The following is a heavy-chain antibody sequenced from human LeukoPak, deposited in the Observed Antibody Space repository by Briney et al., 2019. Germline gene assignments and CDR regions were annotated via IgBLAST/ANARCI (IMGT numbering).Heavy chain of an antibody. CDR2: IYYSGST. CDR1: GGSISSSSYY. Sequence: SETLSLTCTVSGGSISSSSYYWGWIRQPPGKGLEWIGSIYYSGSTYYNPSLKSRVTISVDTSKNQFSLKLSSVTAADTAVYDCARQSPTDKGYWGQGTLVTVSS. V-gene: IGHV4-39*01. CDR3: ARQSPTDKGY. D-gene: IGHD4-11*01. J-gene: IGHJ4*02.